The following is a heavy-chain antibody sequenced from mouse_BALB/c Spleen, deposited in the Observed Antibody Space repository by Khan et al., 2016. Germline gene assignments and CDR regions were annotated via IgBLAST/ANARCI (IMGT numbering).Heavy chain of an antibody. CDR3: ARAWYSMDY. J-gene: IGHJ4*01. Sequence: QVQLQQPGAELMKPGASVKMSCKATGYTFSNYWNEWVKQRPGHDLEWMGDILPGNANSNYNENLKGKATLTADTSSNTAYMQLSSLTSEDSAVYYCARAWYSMDYWCQGTSVTVSS. V-gene: IGHV1-9*01. CDR1: GYTFSNYW. CDR2: ILPGNANS.